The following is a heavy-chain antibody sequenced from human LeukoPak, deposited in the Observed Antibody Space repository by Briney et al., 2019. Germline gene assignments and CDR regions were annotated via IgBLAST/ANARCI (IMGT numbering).Heavy chain of an antibody. CDR3: AGGNGMIVVAPPYYFDY. CDR1: GFTFSSYG. D-gene: IGHD3-22*01. Sequence: GGSLRLSCAVSGFTFSSYGVYWVRQAPGKGLEWVSVIYSGGSTYYADSVKGRFTISRDNSKNTLYLQMNSLRAEDTAVYYCAGGNGMIVVAPPYYFDYWGQGTLVTVSS. J-gene: IGHJ4*02. CDR2: IYSGGST. V-gene: IGHV3-66*01.